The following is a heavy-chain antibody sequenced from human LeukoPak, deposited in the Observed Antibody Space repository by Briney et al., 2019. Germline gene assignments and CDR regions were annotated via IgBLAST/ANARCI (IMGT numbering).Heavy chain of an antibody. CDR2: ISSSGSTI. J-gene: IGHJ4*02. Sequence: GGSLRLSCAASGFSFSTYSMNWVRQAPGKGLEWVSYISSSGSTIYYADSVKGRFTASRDNAKNSLYLQMNILRAEDTAVYYCARWSGSTTRNFDYWGQGTLVTVSS. CDR3: ARWSGSTTRNFDY. V-gene: IGHV3-48*01. CDR1: GFSFSTYS. D-gene: IGHD2-2*01.